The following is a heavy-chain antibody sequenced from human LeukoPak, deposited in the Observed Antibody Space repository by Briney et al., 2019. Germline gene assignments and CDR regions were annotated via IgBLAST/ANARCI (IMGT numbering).Heavy chain of an antibody. CDR3: ARETGYRTYYFDY. V-gene: IGHV3-21*01. Sequence: GGSLRLSCAASGFTFSSYSMNWVRQAPGKGLEWVSSISSSSSYIYYADSVKGRFTISRDNDKNSLYLQMNSLRAEDTAVYYCARETGYRTYYFDYWGQGTLVTVSS. CDR1: GFTFSSYS. J-gene: IGHJ4*02. CDR2: ISSSSSYI. D-gene: IGHD5-24*01.